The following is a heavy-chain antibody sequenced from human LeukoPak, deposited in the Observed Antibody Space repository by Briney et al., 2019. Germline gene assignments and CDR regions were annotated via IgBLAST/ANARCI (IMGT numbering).Heavy chain of an antibody. CDR2: ISYDGSNK. Sequence: GGSLRLSCAASGFIFSSYGMHWVRQAPGKGLEWVAVISYDGSNKYYADSVKGRFTISRDNSKNTLYLQMNSLRAEDTAVYYCAKAQWLGPFDYWGQGTLVTVSS. V-gene: IGHV3-30*18. CDR3: AKAQWLGPFDY. CDR1: GFIFSSYG. D-gene: IGHD6-19*01. J-gene: IGHJ4*02.